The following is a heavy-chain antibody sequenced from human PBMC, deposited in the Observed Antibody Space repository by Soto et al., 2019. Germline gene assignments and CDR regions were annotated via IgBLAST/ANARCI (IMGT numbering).Heavy chain of an antibody. CDR3: AKDRRAGGNSAFYFDF. CDR1: GFICSSYD. Sequence: GGSLRLSCAVSGFICSSYDMSWVRQAPGKGLEWVSLISATGGGTYYADSVKGRFTISRDNSHNTLYLQVHSLTAEDTAVYYCAKDRRAGGNSAFYFDFWGQGAQVTVSS. CDR2: ISATGGGT. V-gene: IGHV3-23*01. J-gene: IGHJ4*02. D-gene: IGHD3-16*01.